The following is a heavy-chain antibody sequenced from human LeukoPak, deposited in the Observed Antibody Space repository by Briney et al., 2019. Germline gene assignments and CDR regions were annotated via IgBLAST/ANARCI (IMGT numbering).Heavy chain of an antibody. CDR2: FSGYGGST. D-gene: IGHD2-2*01. J-gene: IGHJ4*02. CDR1: GFTFSSYG. Sequence: GGSLRLSCAASGFTFSSYGMSWVRQAPGKGLEWVSGFSGYGGSTYYADSVKGRFTISRDNSKNTLYLQVNSLRVEDTAVYYCAKNGRVIPAAMFYFDYWGQGTLVTVSS. CDR3: AKNGRVIPAAMFYFDY. V-gene: IGHV3-23*01.